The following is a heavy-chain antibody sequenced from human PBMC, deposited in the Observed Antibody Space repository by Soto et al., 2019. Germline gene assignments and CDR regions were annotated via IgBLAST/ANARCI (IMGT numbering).Heavy chain of an antibody. D-gene: IGHD2-8*01. Sequence: PSQTLPLTCAISGDRVSTNSATWDWIRQSPSRGLEWLGRTYYRSKWDYDYAASVKGRITINPDTSNNQLSLQLDSVTPDDTAVYYCARLIGNSWLDSWGQGALVTVSS. CDR3: ARLIGNSWLDS. V-gene: IGHV6-1*01. J-gene: IGHJ5*01. CDR2: TYYRSKWDY. CDR1: GDRVSTNSAT.